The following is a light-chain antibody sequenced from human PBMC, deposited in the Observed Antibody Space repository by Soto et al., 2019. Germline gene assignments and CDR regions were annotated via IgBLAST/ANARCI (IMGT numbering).Light chain of an antibody. Sequence: IQMTQSPSSLSASVGDRVTITCRASQSISSYLNWYQQKPEKAPNLLIYTASSLQSGVPSRFSGSGSGTDFTLTITSLQPEDFATYYCQQTYSTPITFGQGTRLEIK. CDR1: QSISSY. CDR2: TAS. V-gene: IGKV1-39*01. J-gene: IGKJ5*01. CDR3: QQTYSTPIT.